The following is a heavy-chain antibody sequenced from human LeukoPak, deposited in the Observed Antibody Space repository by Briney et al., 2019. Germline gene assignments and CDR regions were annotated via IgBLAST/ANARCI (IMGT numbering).Heavy chain of an antibody. V-gene: IGHV3-66*01. CDR1: GFTVSSNY. CDR3: ARCQDYYDSRYFDY. D-gene: IGHD3-22*01. CDR2: IYSGGST. J-gene: IGHJ4*02. Sequence: GGSLRLSCAASGFTVSSNYMSWVRQAPGKGLEWVSVIYSGGSTYYADSVKGRFTISRDNSENTLYLQMNSLRAEDTAVYYCARCQDYYDSRYFDYWGQGTLVTVSS.